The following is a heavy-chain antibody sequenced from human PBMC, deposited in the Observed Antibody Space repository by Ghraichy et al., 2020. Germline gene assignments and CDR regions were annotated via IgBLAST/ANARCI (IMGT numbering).Heavy chain of an antibody. D-gene: IGHD3-16*02. CDR3: ARQGIMITFGGVIANWYFDL. CDR2: IYYSGST. J-gene: IGHJ2*01. CDR1: GGSISSYY. Sequence: SETLSLTCTVSGGSISSYYWSWIRQPPGKGLEWIGYIYYSGSTNYNPSLKSRVTISVDTSKNQFSLKLSSVTAADTAVYYCARQGIMITFGGVIANWYFDLWGRGTLVTVSS. V-gene: IGHV4-59*01.